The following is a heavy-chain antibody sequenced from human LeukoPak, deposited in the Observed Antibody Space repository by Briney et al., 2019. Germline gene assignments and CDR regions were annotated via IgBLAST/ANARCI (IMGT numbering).Heavy chain of an antibody. CDR1: GSTFSSYW. Sequence: GGSLRLSCAASGSTFSSYWMHWVRQAPGKGLVWVSRINSDGSSTSYADSVKGRFTISRDNAKNTLYLQMNSLRAEDTAVYYCAREVSLIGLGNWFDPWGQGTLVTVSS. J-gene: IGHJ5*02. V-gene: IGHV3-74*01. CDR3: AREVSLIGLGNWFDP. CDR2: INSDGSST. D-gene: IGHD6-19*01.